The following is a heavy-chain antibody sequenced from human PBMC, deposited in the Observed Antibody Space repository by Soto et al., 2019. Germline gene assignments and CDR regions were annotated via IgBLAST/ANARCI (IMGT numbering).Heavy chain of an antibody. CDR3: AKGRSYYYYYGVDV. J-gene: IGHJ6*02. Sequence: GGSLRLSCAASGFTFSSCAMGWVRQDPGKGLEWVSDIIDSGGSTYYADSVKGRFTISRDNSKSTLYLQMNSLRAEDTALYYSAKGRSYYYYYGVDVWGQGTTVTVSS. CDR1: GFTFSSCA. CDR2: IIDSGGST. V-gene: IGHV3-23*01.